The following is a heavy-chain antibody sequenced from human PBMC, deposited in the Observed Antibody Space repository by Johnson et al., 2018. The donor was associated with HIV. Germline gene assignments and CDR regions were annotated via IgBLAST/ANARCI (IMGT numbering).Heavy chain of an antibody. V-gene: IGHV3-9*01. CDR2: ISWNSGSI. CDR1: GFTFDDYA. Sequence: VQLVESGGGLVQPGRSLRLSCAASGFTFDDYAMHWVRQAPGKGLEWVSGISWNSGSIGYADSVKGRFTISRANAKNSLYLQMNSLRAEDTAVYYCARDRGGGTEAGAFDIWGQGTMVTVSS. D-gene: IGHD2-15*01. CDR3: ARDRGGGTEAGAFDI. J-gene: IGHJ3*02.